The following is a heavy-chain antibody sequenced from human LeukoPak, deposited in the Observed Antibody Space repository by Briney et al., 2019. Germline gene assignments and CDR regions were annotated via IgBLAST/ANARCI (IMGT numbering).Heavy chain of an antibody. J-gene: IGHJ3*02. V-gene: IGHV3-49*01. CDR3: TRDRPRYDYGDYRDTFDI. D-gene: IGHD4-17*01. CDR1: GFTFGDYA. CDR2: IRSKAYGGTT. Sequence: PGGSLRLSCSASGFTFGDYAMNWFRQAPGKRLEWVGFIRSKAYGGTTEYTASVKGRFTISRDDSKSIAYLQMNSLKTEDTALYYCTRDRPRYDYGDYRDTFDIWGQGTMVTVSS.